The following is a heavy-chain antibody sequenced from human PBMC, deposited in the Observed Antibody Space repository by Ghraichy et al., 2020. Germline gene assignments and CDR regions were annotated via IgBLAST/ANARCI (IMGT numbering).Heavy chain of an antibody. D-gene: IGHD3-3*01. CDR3: ARWGGVVMNYYYGMDV. V-gene: IGHV1-2*04. Sequence: ASVKVSCKASGYTFTGYYMHWVRQAPGQGLEWMGWINPNSGGTNYAQKFQGWVTMTRDTSISTAYMELSRLRSDDTAVYYCARWGGVVMNYYYGMDVWGQGTTVTVSS. CDR2: INPNSGGT. CDR1: GYTFTGYY. J-gene: IGHJ6*02.